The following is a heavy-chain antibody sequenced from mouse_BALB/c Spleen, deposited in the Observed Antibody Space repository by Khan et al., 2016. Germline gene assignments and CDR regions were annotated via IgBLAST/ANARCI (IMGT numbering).Heavy chain of an antibody. CDR1: GFNIKDTY. J-gene: IGHJ3*01. CDR3: ARSPFDYAVGFAY. CDR2: IDPANGNT. D-gene: IGHD2-4*01. Sequence: VQLQQSGAELVKPGASVKLSCTASGFNIKDTYMHWVKQRPEQGLEWIGRIDPANGNTKYDPKFQGKATITADTTSNTAYLQLSILTSEDTAVYYCARSPFDYAVGFAYLGHGTLVTVSA. V-gene: IGHV14-3*02.